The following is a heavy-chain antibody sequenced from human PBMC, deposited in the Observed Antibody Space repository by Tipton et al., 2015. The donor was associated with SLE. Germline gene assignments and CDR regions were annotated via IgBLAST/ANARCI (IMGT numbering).Heavy chain of an antibody. Sequence: TLSLTCTVSGGSISSSSYSWGWIRHPPGKGLEWIGSVYYSGKTSYNPSLMSRVIISEDTSTNQFSLILSSVTAADTAVYYCATSDFYGSGQGLDVWGQGTTVTVSS. CDR1: GGSISSSSYS. CDR3: ATSDFYGSGQGLDV. D-gene: IGHD3-10*01. V-gene: IGHV4-39*07. J-gene: IGHJ6*02. CDR2: VYYSGKT.